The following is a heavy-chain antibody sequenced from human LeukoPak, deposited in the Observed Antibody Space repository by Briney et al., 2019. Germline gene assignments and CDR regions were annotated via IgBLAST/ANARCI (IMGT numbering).Heavy chain of an antibody. CDR2: INAGNGNT. D-gene: IGHD6-19*01. CDR1: GYTFTSYA. V-gene: IGHV1-3*01. Sequence: GASVKVSCKASGYTFTSYAMHWVRQAPGQRLEWMGWINAGNGNTKYSQKFQGRVTITRDTSASTAYMELSSLRSEDTAVYYCASRAVAGPPLYYFDYWGQGTLVTVSS. J-gene: IGHJ4*02. CDR3: ASRAVAGPPLYYFDY.